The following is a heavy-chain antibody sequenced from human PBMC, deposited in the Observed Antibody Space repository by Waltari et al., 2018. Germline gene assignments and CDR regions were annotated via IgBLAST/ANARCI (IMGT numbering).Heavy chain of an antibody. D-gene: IGHD7-27*01. J-gene: IGHJ4*01. V-gene: IGHV3-15*01. Sequence: EVQMVESGGGSVKPGDSLRLSCVASGFGFPAACLTWVRQAPGKGFGWFGRIKSQMDGATTDFAASVRGRFSISRDDSQNMVFIQMNSLRVEDTALYYCTTLDAPWGGWGHGTLVTVSS. CDR3: TTLDAPWGG. CDR2: IKSQMDGATT. CDR1: GFGFPAAC.